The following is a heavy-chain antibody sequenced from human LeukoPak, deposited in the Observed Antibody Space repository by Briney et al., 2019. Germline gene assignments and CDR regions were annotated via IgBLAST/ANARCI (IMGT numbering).Heavy chain of an antibody. Sequence: PGGSLRLSCAASGFTFSSYGMHWVRQAPGKGLEWVAVISYDGSNKYYADSVKGRFTISRDNSKNTLYLQMNSLRAEDTAVYYCAKDSGLEPIDYWGQGTLVTVSS. CDR2: ISYDGSNK. J-gene: IGHJ4*02. CDR3: AKDSGLEPIDY. D-gene: IGHD1-1*01. CDR1: GFTFSSYG. V-gene: IGHV3-30*18.